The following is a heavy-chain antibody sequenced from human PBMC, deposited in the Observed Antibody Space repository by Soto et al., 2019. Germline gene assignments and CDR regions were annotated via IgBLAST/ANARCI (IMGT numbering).Heavy chain of an antibody. V-gene: IGHV3-7*01. CDR3: ARTASSIAARRYYYYYYYMDV. Sequence: GGSLRLSCAASGFTFSSYWMSWVRQAPGKGLEWVANIKQDGSEKYYGDSVKGRFTISGDNAKNSLYLQMKRLRAEDTAVYYCARTASSIAARRYYYYYYYMDVWGKGTTVTVSS. J-gene: IGHJ6*03. CDR1: GFTFSSYW. D-gene: IGHD6-6*01. CDR2: IKQDGSEK.